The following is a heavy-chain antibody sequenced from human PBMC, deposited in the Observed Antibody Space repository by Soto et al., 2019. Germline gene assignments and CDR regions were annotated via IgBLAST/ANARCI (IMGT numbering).Heavy chain of an antibody. V-gene: IGHV1-69*12. CDR2: IIPVFATQ. D-gene: IGHD1-1*01. J-gene: IGHJ6*02. Sequence: QVQLMQSGAEVKKPGSSVKVSCKASGGTISPSAISWVRQAPGEGLEWVGGIIPVFATQDYAQKFQGRVTIAAYESPTTAQAELTSQTTDETAVYYCARKNDRNQVGANYASSLDVWGQGTAITGSS. CDR3: ARKNDRNQVGANYASSLDV. CDR1: GGTISPSA.